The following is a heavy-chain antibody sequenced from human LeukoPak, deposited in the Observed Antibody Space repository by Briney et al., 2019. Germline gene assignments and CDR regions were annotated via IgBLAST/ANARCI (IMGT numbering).Heavy chain of an antibody. CDR1: GGSFXGYY. D-gene: IGHD6-19*01. J-gene: IGHJ4*02. CDR2: INHSGST. CDR3: ARGYRIAVAGFPFDY. V-gene: IGHV4-34*01. Sequence: TLSLTCAVXGGSFXGYYWSWIRQPPGKGLEWIGEINHSGSTNYNPSLKSRGTISVDTSKNQFSLKLSSVTAADTAVYYCARGYRIAVAGFPFDYWGQGTLVTVSS.